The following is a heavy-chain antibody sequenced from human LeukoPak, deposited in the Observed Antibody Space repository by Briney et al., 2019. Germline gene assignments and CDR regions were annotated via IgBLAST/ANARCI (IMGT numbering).Heavy chain of an antibody. D-gene: IGHD3-10*01. CDR3: ARDFAREFTIDY. V-gene: IGHV3-48*01. CDR1: GFTFSSYW. J-gene: IGHJ4*02. Sequence: GGSLRLSCAASGFTFSSYWMNWVRQPPGKGLQWVSYISSSSNIIYYADSVKGRFTISRDNAKNSLFLQMNSLRAEDTAVYYCARDFAREFTIDYWGQGTLVTVSS. CDR2: ISSSSNII.